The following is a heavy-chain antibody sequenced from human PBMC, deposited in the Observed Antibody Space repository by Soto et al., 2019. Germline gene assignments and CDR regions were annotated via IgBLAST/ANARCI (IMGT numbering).Heavy chain of an antibody. D-gene: IGHD3-22*01. CDR3: ARDHPNYYDSSGYDGGYFDY. J-gene: IGHJ4*02. CDR1: GFTVSSNY. Sequence: EVQLVETGGGLIQPGGSMRLSCAASGFTVSSNYMSWVRQAPGKGLEWVSVIYSGGSTYYADSVKGRFTISRDNSKNTLYLQMNSLRAEDTAVYYCARDHPNYYDSSGYDGGYFDYWGQATLVTVSS. CDR2: IYSGGST. V-gene: IGHV3-53*02.